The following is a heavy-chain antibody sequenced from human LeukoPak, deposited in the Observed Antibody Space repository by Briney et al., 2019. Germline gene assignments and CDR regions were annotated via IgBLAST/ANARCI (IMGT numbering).Heavy chain of an antibody. J-gene: IGHJ6*02. Sequence: SETLSLTCAVYGGSFSGYYWSWIRQPPGKGLEWIGEINHSGSTNYNPSLKSRVTISVDTSKNQFSLKLSSETAADTAVYYCAREEAYYDILAAYGMDVWGQGTTVTVSS. V-gene: IGHV4-34*01. CDR2: INHSGST. D-gene: IGHD3-9*01. CDR1: GGSFSGYY. CDR3: AREEAYYDILAAYGMDV.